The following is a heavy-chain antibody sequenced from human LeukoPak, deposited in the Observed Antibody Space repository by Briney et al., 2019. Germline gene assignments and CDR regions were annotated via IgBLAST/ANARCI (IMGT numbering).Heavy chain of an antibody. J-gene: IGHJ6*03. V-gene: IGHV4-61*02. CDR3: ARATSSYFYYMDV. D-gene: IGHD5-12*01. CDR1: GGSISSGSYY. CDR2: IYTSGST. Sequence: SETLSLTCTVSGGSISSGSYYWSWFRQPAEKGLEWMGRIYTSGSTYYNPSLKSRVTISADTSKNQFPLNVSSVTAADTAVYYCARATSSYFYYMDVWGKGTTVTISS.